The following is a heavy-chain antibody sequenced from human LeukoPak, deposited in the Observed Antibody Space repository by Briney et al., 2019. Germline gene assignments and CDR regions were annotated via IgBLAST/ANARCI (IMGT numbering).Heavy chain of an antibody. Sequence: ASVKVSCKASGYTFTGYYMHWVRQAPGQGLEWMGWINPNSGGTNYAQKFQGRVTMTRDTSISTAYMELSRLRSVDTAVYYCAREGEGVYYYDSSGYNHPDYWGQGTLVTVSS. V-gene: IGHV1-2*02. J-gene: IGHJ4*02. CDR3: AREGEGVYYYDSSGYNHPDY. CDR2: INPNSGGT. CDR1: GYTFTGYY. D-gene: IGHD3-22*01.